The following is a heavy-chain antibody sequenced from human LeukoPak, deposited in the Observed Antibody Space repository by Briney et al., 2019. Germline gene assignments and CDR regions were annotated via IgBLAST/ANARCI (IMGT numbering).Heavy chain of an antibody. CDR3: ARVNYVGLTGYCPYDF. V-gene: IGHV4-38-2*02. J-gene: IGHJ4*01. CDR1: GDSITSGHY. Sequence: PSETLSLTCSVSGDSITSGHYWAWSRQPPGKGLEWIGSIYHSGVAYSNASLNSRVTMSVSTSRNPFSLNVTSVTAADTAVYYCARVNYVGLTGYCPYDFWGQGIPVTVSS. D-gene: IGHD3-9*01. CDR2: IYHSGVA.